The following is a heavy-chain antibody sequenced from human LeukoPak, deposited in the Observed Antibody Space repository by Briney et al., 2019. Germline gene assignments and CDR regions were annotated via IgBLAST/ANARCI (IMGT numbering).Heavy chain of an antibody. J-gene: IGHJ4*02. D-gene: IGHD2-15*01. CDR2: IKTDGSTT. Sequence: GGSLRLSCAVSGFTFSSSWMHWVRQAPGKGLVWVSHIKTDGSTTAYADSVKGRFTISRDNAKNTLYLQMNSLRAEDTGVYYCARGNQRLPRSTPDYWGQGTLVTVSS. CDR3: ARGNQRLPRSTPDY. V-gene: IGHV3-74*01. CDR1: GFTFSSSW.